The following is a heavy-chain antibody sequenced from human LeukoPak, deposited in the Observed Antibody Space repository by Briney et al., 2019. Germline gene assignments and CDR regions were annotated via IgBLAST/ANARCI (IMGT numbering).Heavy chain of an antibody. D-gene: IGHD3-9*01. V-gene: IGHV3-33*01. Sequence: GGSLRLSCAASGFTFSSYGMRWVRQAPGKWLEWVAVIWYDGSNKYYADSVKGRFTISRDNSKNTLYLQMNSLSAEDTAVYYCARGSGRYIDWFNFDYWGQGTLVTVSS. CDR2: IWYDGSNK. CDR3: ARGSGRYIDWFNFDY. CDR1: GFTFSSYG. J-gene: IGHJ4*02.